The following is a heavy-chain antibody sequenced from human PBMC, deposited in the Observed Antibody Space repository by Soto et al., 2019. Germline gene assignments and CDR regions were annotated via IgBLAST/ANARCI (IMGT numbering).Heavy chain of an antibody. J-gene: IGHJ4*02. V-gene: IGHV3-33*08. D-gene: IGHD2-15*01. Sequence: GGSLRLSCAASGFTFSTYGMHWVRQAPGKGLEWVAVIWFDGGNKYYADSVKGRFTISRDNSKNTLYLQMNSLRAEDTAVYYCARERSSTWYYFEYWGQGTQVTLSS. CDR3: ARERSSTWYYFEY. CDR2: IWFDGGNK. CDR1: GFTFSTYG.